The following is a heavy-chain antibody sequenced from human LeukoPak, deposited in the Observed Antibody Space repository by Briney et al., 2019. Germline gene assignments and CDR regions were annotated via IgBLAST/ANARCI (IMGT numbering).Heavy chain of an antibody. Sequence: SETLSLTCSVSGDSISNYYWNWIRQPAGKGLEWIGRLYTSGSFNYNPSLKSRVTMSVDTSKNQFSLKLSSVTAADTAVYYCARDVLYFGGRLQNWFDPWGQGTLVTVSS. D-gene: IGHD3-10*01. CDR1: GDSISNYY. CDR2: LYTSGSF. J-gene: IGHJ5*02. CDR3: ARDVLYFGGRLQNWFDP. V-gene: IGHV4-4*07.